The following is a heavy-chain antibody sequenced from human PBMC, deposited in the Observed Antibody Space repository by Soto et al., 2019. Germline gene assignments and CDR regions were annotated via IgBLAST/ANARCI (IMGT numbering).Heavy chain of an antibody. CDR1: GYTFISYG. Sequence: HVQLVQSGAEVKKPGASLTVSCKASGYTFISYGVLWVRQAPGQGLEWLGWISPYNGNTNYAQKFQGRITMTTDTSTSTVYMDLRSLRTDDTAVYYCARDQTKWLTDAFDIWGQGTMVVVSS. V-gene: IGHV1-18*01. D-gene: IGHD5-12*01. J-gene: IGHJ3*02. CDR3: ARDQTKWLTDAFDI. CDR2: ISPYNGNT.